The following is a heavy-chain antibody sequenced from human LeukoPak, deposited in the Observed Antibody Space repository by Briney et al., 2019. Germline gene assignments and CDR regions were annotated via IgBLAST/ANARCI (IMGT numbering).Heavy chain of an antibody. J-gene: IGHJ4*02. V-gene: IGHV3-53*01. Sequence: GEPLRLSCAASVVTVSTSYMIWVRQAPGKGLEWVSVIYGEGNTYYADSVKGQFTISRDDSKNTLSLQITSLRAADTAIYYCARDSTTWSRAGYWGQGTLVTVSS. CDR2: IYGEGNT. CDR1: VVTVSTSY. CDR3: ARDSTTWSRAGY. D-gene: IGHD6-13*01.